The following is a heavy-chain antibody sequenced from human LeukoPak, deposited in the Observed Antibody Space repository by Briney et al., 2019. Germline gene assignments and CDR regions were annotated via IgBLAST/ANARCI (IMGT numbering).Heavy chain of an antibody. CDR1: GGSLSSSSYY. CDR2: INHSGST. Sequence: SETLSLTCTVPGGSLSSSSYYWSWIRQPPGKGLEWIGEINHSGSTNYNPSLKSRVTISVDTSKNQFSLKLSSVTAADTAVYYCARHSHYYDSSGPKWFFDYWGQGTLVTVSS. J-gene: IGHJ4*02. D-gene: IGHD3-22*01. CDR3: ARHSHYYDSSGPKWFFDY. V-gene: IGHV4-39*01.